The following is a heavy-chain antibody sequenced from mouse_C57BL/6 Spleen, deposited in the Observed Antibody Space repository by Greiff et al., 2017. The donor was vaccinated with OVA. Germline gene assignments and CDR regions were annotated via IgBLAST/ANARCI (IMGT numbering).Heavy chain of an antibody. V-gene: IGHV14-3*01. Sequence: VQLQQSVAELVRPGASVKLSCTASGFNIKNTYMHWVKQRPEQGLEWIGRIDPANGNPKYAPKFPGKGTITADTSANTAYLQLSSLTSEATAVYFCGVYYGNSDWYFDVWGTGTTVTVSS. D-gene: IGHD2-1*01. J-gene: IGHJ1*03. CDR3: GVYYGNSDWYFDV. CDR1: GFNIKNTY. CDR2: IDPANGNP.